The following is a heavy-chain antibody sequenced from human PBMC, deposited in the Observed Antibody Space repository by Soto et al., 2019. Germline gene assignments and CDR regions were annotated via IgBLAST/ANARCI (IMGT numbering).Heavy chain of an antibody. CDR3: AHRGPIATVAFDY. J-gene: IGHJ4*02. CDR2: IYWDDDK. Sequence: QITLKESGPSLVNPTQSLTLTCSFSGFSLTTTEVAVGWIRQPPGKALEWLALIYWDDDKRYSPSLKSSLTSTQDTAKNQVVLTMTHVHPEDTATYFCAHRGPIATVAFDYCGQGILVTVSS. CDR1: GFSLTTTEVA. V-gene: IGHV2-5*02. D-gene: IGHD6-13*01.